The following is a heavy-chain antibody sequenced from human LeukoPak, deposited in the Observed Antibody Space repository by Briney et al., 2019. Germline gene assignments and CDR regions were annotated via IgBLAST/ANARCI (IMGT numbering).Heavy chain of an antibody. CDR3: AAYSGSYFAFDI. J-gene: IGHJ3*02. CDR1: GYTFTSYD. CDR2: MNPNSGNT. V-gene: IGHV1-8*01. D-gene: IGHD1-26*01. Sequence: ASVKASCKASGYTFTSYDINWVRQATGQGLEWMGWMNPNSGNTGYAQKFQGRVTMTRNTSISTAYMELSSLRSEDTAVYYCAAYSGSYFAFDIWGQGTMVTVSS.